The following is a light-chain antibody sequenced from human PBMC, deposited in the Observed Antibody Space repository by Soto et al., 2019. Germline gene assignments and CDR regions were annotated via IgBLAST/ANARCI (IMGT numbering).Light chain of an antibody. CDR2: EVS. CDR1: SSDVGGYNY. CDR3: SSYTSSSLNYV. Sequence: QSALTQPASVSGSPGQSITISCTGTSSDVGGYNYVSWYPQHPGKAPKLVIYEVSNRPSGVSNRFSGSKSGNTASLTISGLQAEDEADYYCSSYTSSSLNYVFGTGTKLTVL. J-gene: IGLJ1*01. V-gene: IGLV2-14*01.